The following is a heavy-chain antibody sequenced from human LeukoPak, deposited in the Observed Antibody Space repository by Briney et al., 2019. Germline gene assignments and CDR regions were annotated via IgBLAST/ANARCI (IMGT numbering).Heavy chain of an antibody. J-gene: IGHJ5*02. Sequence: SETLSLTCTVSGGSISSSSYYWGWIRRPPGKGLEWIGSIYYSGSTYYNPSLKSRVTISVDTSKNQFSLKLSSVTAADTAVYYCARHVDPRNWFDPWGQGTLVTVSS. CDR3: ARHVDPRNWFDP. CDR1: GGSISSSSYY. D-gene: IGHD3-9*01. V-gene: IGHV4-39*01. CDR2: IYYSGST.